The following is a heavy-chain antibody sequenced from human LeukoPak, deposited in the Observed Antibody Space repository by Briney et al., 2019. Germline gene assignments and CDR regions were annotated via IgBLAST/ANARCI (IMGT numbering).Heavy chain of an antibody. CDR2: INPSGGST. J-gene: IGHJ6*02. CDR3: AREKLRFLELLFPYYYYGMDV. CDR1: GYTFTSYY. V-gene: IGHV1-46*01. Sequence: ASVKVSCKASGYTFTSYYMHWVRQAPGQGLEWMGIINPSGGSTSYAQKFQGRVTMTRDTSTSTVYMELSSLRSEDTAVYYWAREKLRFLELLFPYYYYGMDVWGQGTTVTVSS. D-gene: IGHD3-3*01.